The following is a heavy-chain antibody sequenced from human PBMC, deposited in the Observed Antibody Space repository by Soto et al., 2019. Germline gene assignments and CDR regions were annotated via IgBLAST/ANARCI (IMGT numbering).Heavy chain of an antibody. J-gene: IGHJ6*02. CDR2: IRSKAKSYAT. V-gene: IGHV3-73*01. D-gene: IGHD6-6*01. Sequence: PGGSLRLSCAASGFTFSGSTMHWVRQASGKGLEWVGRIRSKAKSYATAFAASVKGRFTISRDDSKNTTYLQMNSLKTEDTAVYYCIRGSSSGYYFGKDVWGQATTVTVSS. CDR1: GFTFSGST. CDR3: IRGSSSGYYFGKDV.